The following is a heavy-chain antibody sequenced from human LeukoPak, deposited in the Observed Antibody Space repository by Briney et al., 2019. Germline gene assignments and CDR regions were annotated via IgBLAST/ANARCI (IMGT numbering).Heavy chain of an antibody. CDR3: ASQPCDFWSGRFDY. J-gene: IGHJ4*02. Sequence: SQTLSLTCTVSGGSISSGDYYWSWIRQPPGKGLEWIGYIYYSGSTYYNPSLKSRVTISVDTSKNQFSLKLSSVTAADTAVYYCASQPCDFWSGRFDYWGQGTLVTVSS. V-gene: IGHV4-30-4*08. CDR2: IYYSGST. CDR1: GGSISSGDYY. D-gene: IGHD3-3*01.